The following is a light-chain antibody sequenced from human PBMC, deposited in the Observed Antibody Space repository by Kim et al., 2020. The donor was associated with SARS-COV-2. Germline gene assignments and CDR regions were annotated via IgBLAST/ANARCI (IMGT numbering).Light chain of an antibody. V-gene: IGLV2-23*02. CDR1: RGDVGRYNL. CDR2: EVR. CDR3: CSYAGATKYV. J-gene: IGLJ1*01. Sequence: GQAITIFGTGTRGDVGRYNLVSWYEQRPGKAHNLIVYEVRRRPSGVSNRFAGSKSGNTASLTISGLQAEDEADYYCCSYAGATKYVFGTGTKVTVL.